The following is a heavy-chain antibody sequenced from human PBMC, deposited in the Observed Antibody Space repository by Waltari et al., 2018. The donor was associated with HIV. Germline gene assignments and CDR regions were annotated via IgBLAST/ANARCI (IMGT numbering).Heavy chain of an antibody. CDR2: IWHDANNQ. Sequence: QVQLVESGGGVVQTGKSLRLSCAASGFTFSSYAMHWVRQAPVKGLEWVAVIWHDANNQYYADSVQCRFTISRDNSKNTLYLQMNSLRAEDTALYYCARDSPAFSRGTEELDYWGQGTLVTVSS. CDR1: GFTFSSYA. J-gene: IGHJ4*02. D-gene: IGHD2-2*01. CDR3: ARDSPAFSRGTEELDY. V-gene: IGHV3-33*01.